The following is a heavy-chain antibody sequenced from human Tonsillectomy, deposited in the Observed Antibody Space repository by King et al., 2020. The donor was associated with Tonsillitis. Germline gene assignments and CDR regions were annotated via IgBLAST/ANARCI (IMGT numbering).Heavy chain of an antibody. CDR1: GGSISGGEYY. CDR2: IYYSGNT. D-gene: IGHD2-15*01. CDR3: GRYEGGVFDH. V-gene: IGHV4-31*03. J-gene: IGHJ5*02. Sequence: QLQESGPGLVKPSQTLSLTCTVSGGSISGGEYYWSWIRQHPGKGLERIGYIYYSGNTYYNPSLKSRLTISLDTSKNQLSLNLSSVTAADTAVYYCGRYEGGVFDHWGQGTLVTVSS.